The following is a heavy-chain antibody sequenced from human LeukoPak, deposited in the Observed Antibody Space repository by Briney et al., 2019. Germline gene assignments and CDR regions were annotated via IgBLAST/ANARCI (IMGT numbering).Heavy chain of an antibody. V-gene: IGHV3-53*01. Sequence: GGSLRLSCAASGLTVSSSYMSWVRQAPRKGLEWVSVISSDGKTNCADSVKGRFTISRDISKNTLYLQMNSLRDEDTAVYYCAKGSLGSWYYFDYWGQGTLVTVSS. CDR2: ISSDGKT. D-gene: IGHD6-13*01. CDR1: GLTVSSSY. J-gene: IGHJ4*02. CDR3: AKGSLGSWYYFDY.